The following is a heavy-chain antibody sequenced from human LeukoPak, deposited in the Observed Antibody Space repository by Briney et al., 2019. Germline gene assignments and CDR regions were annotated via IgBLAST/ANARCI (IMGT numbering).Heavy chain of an antibody. V-gene: IGHV3-30*18. D-gene: IGHD6-13*01. J-gene: IGHJ4*02. CDR3: AKDSSLAAADY. CDR2: ISYDGSNK. Sequence: SGGSLRLSCAASGFTFSNYGMHWVRQAPGKGLEWVAVISYDGSNKYYADSVKGRFTISRDNSKNTLYLQMNSLRAEDTAVYYCAKDSSLAAADYWGQGTLVTVSS. CDR1: GFTFSNYG.